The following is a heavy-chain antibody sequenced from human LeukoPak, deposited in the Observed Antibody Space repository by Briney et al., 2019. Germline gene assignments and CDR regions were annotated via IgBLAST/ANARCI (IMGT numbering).Heavy chain of an antibody. V-gene: IGHV3-7*01. CDR2: IKTDGSET. D-gene: IGHD3-10*01. Sequence: GGSLRLSCAASGFSFSNYWMGWVRQAPGKGLACVPNIKTDGSETYYVDSVKGRFTISRDNAKNSLFLQMNSLRAEDTAIYYCVSAIRGSPIDYWGQGTLVSVPS. J-gene: IGHJ4*02. CDR3: VSAIRGSPIDY. CDR1: GFSFSNYW.